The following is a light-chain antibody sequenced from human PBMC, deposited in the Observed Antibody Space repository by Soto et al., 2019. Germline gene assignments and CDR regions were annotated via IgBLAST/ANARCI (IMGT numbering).Light chain of an antibody. J-gene: IGKJ1*01. CDR1: QSIRNW. Sequence: DIQMTQSPSTLSASVGDRVTITCRASQSIRNWLAWYQQKPGKAPKLLIYKASSLESGVPSRFSGSGSGTEFTLTISSLQPDDFATYYCQQYSSYRIFGQGTKVEIK. V-gene: IGKV1-5*03. CDR2: KAS. CDR3: QQYSSYRI.